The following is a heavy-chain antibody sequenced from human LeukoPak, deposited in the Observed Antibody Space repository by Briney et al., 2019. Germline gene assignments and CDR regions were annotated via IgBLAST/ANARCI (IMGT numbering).Heavy chain of an antibody. D-gene: IGHD6-13*01. CDR1: GFTFSSYW. Sequence: PGGSLRLSCAASGFTFSSYWMHWVRQAPGKGLVWVSRISGDGTSTGCADSVKGRFTISRDNAKNMLYLQMNSLRDEDTAVYHCGRQQAAAGDYWGQGTLVTVSS. CDR3: GRQQAAAGDY. CDR2: ISGDGTST. V-gene: IGHV3-74*01. J-gene: IGHJ4*02.